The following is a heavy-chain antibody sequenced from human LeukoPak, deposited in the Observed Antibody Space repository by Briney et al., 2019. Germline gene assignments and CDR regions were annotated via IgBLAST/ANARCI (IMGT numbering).Heavy chain of an antibody. Sequence: SETLSLTCSVSGVSISSGSNYWGWIRQPPGKTLEWIGSIYSSGSTHYNPSLKSRVIILIDTAKNHFSLNLSSVTAADTAVYFCARAPLSGTYYTDAFDIWGQGTMVTVSS. CDR3: ARAPLSGTYYTDAFDI. CDR2: IYSSGST. D-gene: IGHD1-26*01. V-gene: IGHV4-39*07. J-gene: IGHJ3*02. CDR1: GVSISSGSNY.